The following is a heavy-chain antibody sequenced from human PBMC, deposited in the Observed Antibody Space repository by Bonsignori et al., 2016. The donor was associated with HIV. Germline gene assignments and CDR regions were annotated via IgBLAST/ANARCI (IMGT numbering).Heavy chain of an antibody. V-gene: IGHV4-34*01. Sequence: WIRQPPGRGLEWIGEINHSGSTNYNPSLKSRVTISVDTSKNQFSLKLSSVTAADTAVYYCAGVLRFLEWLKYFQHWGQGTLVTVSS. CDR3: AGVLRFLEWLKYFQH. CDR2: INHSGST. J-gene: IGHJ1*01. D-gene: IGHD3-3*01.